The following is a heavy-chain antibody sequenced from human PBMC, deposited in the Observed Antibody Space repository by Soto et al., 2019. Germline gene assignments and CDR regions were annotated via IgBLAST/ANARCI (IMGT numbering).Heavy chain of an antibody. D-gene: IGHD3-3*01. V-gene: IGHV1-69*06. CDR2: IIPIFGTA. J-gene: IGHJ6*02. CDR3: AKTTYYDFWSGYFGAPNYYGMDV. CDR1: GGTFSSYA. Sequence: GASVKVSCKASGGTFSSYAISCVRQAPGQVLEWMGGIIPIFGTANYAQKFQGRVTITADKSTSTAYMELSSLRSEDTAVYYCAKTTYYDFWSGYFGAPNYYGMDVWGQGTTVTVSS.